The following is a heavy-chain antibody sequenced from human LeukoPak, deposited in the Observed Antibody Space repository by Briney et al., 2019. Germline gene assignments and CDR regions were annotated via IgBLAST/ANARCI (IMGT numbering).Heavy chain of an antibody. D-gene: IGHD1-1*01. CDR2: IGGSGTDT. Sequence: PGGSLRLSCAASGFTFSSYAMSWVRQAPGKGLEWVSAIGGSGTDTYYGDSVKDRFTISRDNSKNTVSLQMNSLRVDDTAVYYCSIVGLERGWFDPWGQGTLVTVFS. CDR1: GFTFSSYA. CDR3: SIVGLERGWFDP. V-gene: IGHV3-23*01. J-gene: IGHJ5*02.